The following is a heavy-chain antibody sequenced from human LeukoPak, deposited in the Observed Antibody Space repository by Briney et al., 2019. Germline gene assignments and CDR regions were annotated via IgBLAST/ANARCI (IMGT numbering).Heavy chain of an antibody. CDR1: GFTFDDYA. Sequence: GGSLRLSCAASGFTFDDYAMHWVRQAPGKGLEWVSGISWNSGSIGYADSVKGRFTISRDNAKNSLYLQMNSLRAEDMALYYCAKDIAMISVSYAFDIWGQGTMVTVSS. CDR3: AKDIAMISVSYAFDI. CDR2: ISWNSGSI. D-gene: IGHD3-22*01. J-gene: IGHJ3*02. V-gene: IGHV3-9*03.